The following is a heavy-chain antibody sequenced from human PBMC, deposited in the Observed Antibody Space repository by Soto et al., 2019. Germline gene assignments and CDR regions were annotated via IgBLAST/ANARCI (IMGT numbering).Heavy chain of an antibody. D-gene: IGHD3-10*01. J-gene: IGHJ6*02. CDR3: ARTMVRGVITPYGMDV. V-gene: IGHV3-33*01. Sequence: QVQLVESGGGVVQPGRSLRLSCAASGFTFSSYGMHWVRQAPGKGLEWVAVIWYDGSNKYYADSVKGRSTISRDNSKNTLYLQMNSLRAEDTAVYYCARTMVRGVITPYGMDVWGQGTTVTVSS. CDR2: IWYDGSNK. CDR1: GFTFSSYG.